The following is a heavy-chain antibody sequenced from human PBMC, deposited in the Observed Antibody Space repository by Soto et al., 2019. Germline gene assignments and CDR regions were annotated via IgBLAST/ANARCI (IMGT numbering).Heavy chain of an antibody. J-gene: IGHJ6*02. D-gene: IGHD2-15*01. Sequence: EVQLVESGGGLVQPGGSLRLSCAASGFTFSSYWMHWVRQAPGKGLVWVSHINSDGSSTSYADSVKGRFTISRDNAKNTLYLQMNSLRAEDTAVYYCARGGYCSGSSCYSSYYGMDVWGQGTTVTVSS. CDR1: GFTFSSYW. V-gene: IGHV3-74*01. CDR2: INSDGSST. CDR3: ARGGYCSGSSCYSSYYGMDV.